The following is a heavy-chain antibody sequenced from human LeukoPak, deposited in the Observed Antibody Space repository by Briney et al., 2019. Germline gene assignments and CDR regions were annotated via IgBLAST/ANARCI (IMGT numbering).Heavy chain of an antibody. J-gene: IGHJ4*02. CDR3: ARDLNWGDFDY. Sequence: GGSLRLSCAASGFSFTSSWMTWVRQAPGKGLEWVANISPDGSVKNHVASVKGRLTISRDNAKTTLYLQMNSPSAEDTAVYYCARDLNWGDFDYWGQGTLVTVSS. CDR1: GFSFTSSW. V-gene: IGHV3-7*01. D-gene: IGHD7-27*01. CDR2: ISPDGSVK.